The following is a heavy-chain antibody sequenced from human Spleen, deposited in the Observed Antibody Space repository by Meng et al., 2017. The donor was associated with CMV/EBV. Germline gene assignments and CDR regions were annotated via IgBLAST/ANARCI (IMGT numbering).Heavy chain of an antibody. J-gene: IGHJ3*02. CDR1: GFAFSTYG. V-gene: IGHV3-30*02. CDR2: IRYDGSNK. D-gene: IGHD2-2*01. Sequence: GGSLRLSCAASGFAFSTYGMHWVRQAPGKGLEWVAFIRYDGSNKYYAESVKGRFTISRDTSKNTLYLQMNSLRPEDTAVYYCARDPVSSIVVVPAAIRGAFDIWGQGTMVTVSS. CDR3: ARDPVSSIVVVPAAIRGAFDI.